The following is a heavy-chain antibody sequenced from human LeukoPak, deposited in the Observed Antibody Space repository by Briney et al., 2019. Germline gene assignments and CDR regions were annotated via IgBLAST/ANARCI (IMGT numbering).Heavy chain of an antibody. V-gene: IGHV3-30*18. Sequence: GGSLRLSCAASGFTFSNYAIHWVRQAPGKGLEWVAFISYDGNDKYYADSVKGRFTTSRDNSNNMVHLQMHSLRPEDTAVYSCAKDAVNCSGTSCSYGMDVWGQGTTVTVSS. CDR1: GFTFSNYA. D-gene: IGHD2-2*01. CDR3: AKDAVNCSGTSCSYGMDV. J-gene: IGHJ6*02. CDR2: ISYDGNDK.